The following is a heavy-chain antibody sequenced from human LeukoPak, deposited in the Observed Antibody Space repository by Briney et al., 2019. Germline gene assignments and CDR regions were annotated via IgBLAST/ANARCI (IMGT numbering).Heavy chain of an antibody. D-gene: IGHD3-10*01. CDR2: IYYSGSP. V-gene: IGHV4-59*11. J-gene: IGHJ5*02. Sequence: SETLSLTCTVSGGSISNHYWSWIRQPPGKGLEWIGYIYYSGSPNYNPSLKSRVTISVDTSKNQFSLKLSSVTAADTAVYYCARERSMVRGVSWFDPWAREPWSPSPQ. CDR1: GGSISNHY. CDR3: ARERSMVRGVSWFDP.